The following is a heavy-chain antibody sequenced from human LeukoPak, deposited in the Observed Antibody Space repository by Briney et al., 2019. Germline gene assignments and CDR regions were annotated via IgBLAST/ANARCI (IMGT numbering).Heavy chain of an antibody. CDR1: GFTFSSYA. J-gene: IGHJ4*02. Sequence: GRSLRLSCAASGFTFSSYAMHWVRQAPGKGLEWVAVISYDGSKKYYADSVKGRFTISRDNSKNTLSLQMNSLRVEDTAVYYCAKGGYEYDSSGHNYFDYWGQGTLVTVSS. CDR2: ISYDGSKK. V-gene: IGHV3-30*04. D-gene: IGHD3-22*01. CDR3: AKGGYEYDSSGHNYFDY.